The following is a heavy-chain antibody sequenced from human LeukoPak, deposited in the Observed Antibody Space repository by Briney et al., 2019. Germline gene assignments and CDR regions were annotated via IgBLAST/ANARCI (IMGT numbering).Heavy chain of an antibody. J-gene: IGHJ2*01. Sequence: PSETLSLTCTVSGGSISSSSYYWGWIRQPPGKGLEWIGRIYTSGSTNYNPSLKSRVTISVVTSKSQFSLKLSSVTAADTAVYYCATTTVTTGNWYFDLWGRGTLVTVSS. D-gene: IGHD4-17*01. CDR1: GGSISSSSYY. CDR3: ATTTVTTGNWYFDL. V-gene: IGHV4-39*07. CDR2: IYTSGST.